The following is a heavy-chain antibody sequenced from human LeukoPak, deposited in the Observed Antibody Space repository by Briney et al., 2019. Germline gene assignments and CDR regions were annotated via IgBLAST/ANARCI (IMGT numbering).Heavy chain of an antibody. CDR1: GFTFSSYE. D-gene: IGHD3-22*01. J-gene: IGHJ6*02. V-gene: IGHV3-48*03. Sequence: GGSLRLSCAASGFTFSSYEMNWVRQAPGKGLEWVSYISSSGSTIYYADSVKGRFTISRDNAKNSLYLQMNSLRAEDTAVYYCARDTPLSYYDSSGYYWTRYYYYYGMDVWGQGTTVTVSS. CDR3: ARDTPLSYYDSSGYYWTRYYYYYGMDV. CDR2: ISSSGSTI.